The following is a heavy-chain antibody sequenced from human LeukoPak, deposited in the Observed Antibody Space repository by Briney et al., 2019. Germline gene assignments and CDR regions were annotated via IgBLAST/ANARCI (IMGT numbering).Heavy chain of an antibody. D-gene: IGHD1-26*01. V-gene: IGHV3-48*03. CDR1: GFTISSYD. J-gene: IGHJ4*02. CDR2: ISSSGSTI. CDR3: SRDGRLSPGILDY. Sequence: GGALRLSCAASGFTISSYDMNWVGQAPGKGLGWVSYISSSGSTIDYADSVKGRFTISRDNAKNSLYLQMNSLRVEDTAVYYCSRDGRLSPGILDYWGQGTLVTISS.